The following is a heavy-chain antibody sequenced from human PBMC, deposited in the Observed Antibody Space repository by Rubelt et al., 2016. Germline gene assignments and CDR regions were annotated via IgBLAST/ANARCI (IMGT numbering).Heavy chain of an antibody. V-gene: IGHV4-34*01. CDR3: AGEVEGSIAARPVDY. CDR1: GGSFSGYY. CDR2: INHSGST. Sequence: QVQLQQWGAGLLKPSETLSLTCAVYGGSFSGYYWSWIRQPPGKGLEWIGEINHSGSTNYNPSLKRWVTRSVGTAKNQFSRKVRLVTAAETAVYYCAGEVEGSIAARPVDYWGQGTLVTVSS. D-gene: IGHD6-6*01. J-gene: IGHJ4*02.